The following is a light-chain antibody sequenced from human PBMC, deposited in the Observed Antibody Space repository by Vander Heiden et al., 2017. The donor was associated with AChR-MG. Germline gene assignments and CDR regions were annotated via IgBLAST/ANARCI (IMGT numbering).Light chain of an antibody. V-gene: IGKV3-20*01. Sequence: EIVLTQSPGTLSLSPGERATLSCRASQSDSYNSLVWYQQKPGQAPRLLIYGASSRATGIPDRFSGSGSGTDFTLTVTRIEPEDFAVYYCQQYSGSQPYTYGRGTKLEL. J-gene: IGKJ2*01. CDR1: QSDSYNS. CDR2: GAS. CDR3: QQYSGSQPYT.